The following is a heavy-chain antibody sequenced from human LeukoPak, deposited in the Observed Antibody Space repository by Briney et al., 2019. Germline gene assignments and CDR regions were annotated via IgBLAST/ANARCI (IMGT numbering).Heavy chain of an antibody. Sequence: GGSLRLSCAVSRFTFSSYSMNWVRQAPGKGLEWVSYISSSSSTIYYADSVKGRFTISRDNAKNSLYLQMNSLRAEDTAVYYCARDFGDYSYYYHMDVWGKGTTVTVSS. V-gene: IGHV3-48*01. D-gene: IGHD4-17*01. J-gene: IGHJ6*03. CDR2: ISSSSSTI. CDR3: ARDFGDYSYYYHMDV. CDR1: RFTFSSYS.